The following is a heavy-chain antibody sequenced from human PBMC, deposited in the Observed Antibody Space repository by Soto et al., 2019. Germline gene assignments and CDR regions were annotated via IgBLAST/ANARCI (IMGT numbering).Heavy chain of an antibody. J-gene: IGHJ4*02. CDR2: ISYDGSNK. D-gene: IGHD1-26*01. CDR3: AKGLVGATDSFDS. Sequence: PGGSLRLSCPASGFTFSSYGMHWVRQVPGKGLEWVAVISYDGSNKYYADSGKGGFTISRDNSKNTLYLQMKSLRAEDTALYYWAKGLVGATDSFDSWGQETLVTVSS. V-gene: IGHV3-30*18. CDR1: GFTFSSYG.